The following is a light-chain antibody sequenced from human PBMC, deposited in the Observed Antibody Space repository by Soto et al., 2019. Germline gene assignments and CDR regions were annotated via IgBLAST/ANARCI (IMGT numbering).Light chain of an antibody. Sequence: DIQMTQSPSTLSASVGDRVTITCRASHSISGWLAWYQQKPGKAPNLLISDASSLESGVPSRFSGSGSGTEFTLTISGLQPDDFATYYCQQYSSYSSFCQGTKLEIK. V-gene: IGKV1-5*01. CDR3: QQYSSYSS. CDR2: DAS. CDR1: HSISGW. J-gene: IGKJ2*01.